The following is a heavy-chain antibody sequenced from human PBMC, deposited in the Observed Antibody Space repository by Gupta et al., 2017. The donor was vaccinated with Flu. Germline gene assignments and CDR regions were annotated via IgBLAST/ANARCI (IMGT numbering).Heavy chain of an antibody. CDR3: ARSKALLGDGGAYDD. CDR2: IIPIYGTP. J-gene: IGHJ4*02. V-gene: IGHV1-69*01. CDR1: GDTFSSYA. D-gene: IGHD2-21*01. Sequence: ASGDTFSSYAFSWVRQAPGQGLEWMGGIIPIYGTPNYMERFQGRVTMTADESTNTAYMDLRSLRSEDTAVYYCARSKALLGDGGAYDDWGQGTLVTVSS.